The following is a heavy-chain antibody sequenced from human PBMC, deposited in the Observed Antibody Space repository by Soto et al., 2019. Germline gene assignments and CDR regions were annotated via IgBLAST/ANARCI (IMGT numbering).Heavy chain of an antibody. CDR2: IYYSGST. D-gene: IGHD3-22*01. CDR3: ARERIDYDSRAYNWFDP. CDR1: GGSISSGGYY. Sequence: SETLSLTCTVSGGSISSGGYYWSWIRQHPGKGLEWIGYIYYSGSTYYNPSLKSRVTISVDTSKNQFSLKLSSVTAADTAVYYCARERIDYDSRAYNWFDPWGQGTLVTVSS. J-gene: IGHJ5*02. V-gene: IGHV4-31*03.